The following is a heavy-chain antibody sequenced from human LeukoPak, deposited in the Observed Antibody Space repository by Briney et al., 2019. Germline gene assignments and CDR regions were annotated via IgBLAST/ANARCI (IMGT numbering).Heavy chain of an antibody. V-gene: IGHV3-53*01. Sequence: TGGSLRLSCAASGLTVSSSYMSWVHQPPGKGVEWVSIIYNDGSTYYADSMKGRFTISRDNSKNTLYFQVNSLRAEDTAMYYCARNILFAFDIWGQGTMVTVSS. CDR1: GLTVSSSY. CDR2: IYNDGST. CDR3: ARNILFAFDI. J-gene: IGHJ3*02. D-gene: IGHD2/OR15-2a*01.